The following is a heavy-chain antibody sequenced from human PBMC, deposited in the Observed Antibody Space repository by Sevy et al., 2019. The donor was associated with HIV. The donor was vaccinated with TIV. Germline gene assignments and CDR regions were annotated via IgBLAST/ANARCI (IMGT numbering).Heavy chain of an antibody. CDR2: INPKSGGT. CDR1: GYTFSDYY. Sequence: ASVKVSCKASGYTFSDYYIHWVRQAPGQGLEWMGRINPKSGGTNYAQKFQGGVTMTRDTSNSTVYMELNRLTSDATAIYYCARNTNSLYSGYDRPVADYWGQGTLVTVSS. V-gene: IGHV1-2*06. D-gene: IGHD5-12*01. CDR3: ARNTNSLYSGYDRPVADY. J-gene: IGHJ4*02.